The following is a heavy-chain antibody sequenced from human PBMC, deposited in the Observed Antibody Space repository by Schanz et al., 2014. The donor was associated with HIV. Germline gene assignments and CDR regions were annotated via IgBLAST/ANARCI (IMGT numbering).Heavy chain of an antibody. D-gene: IGHD2-2*02. Sequence: QVQLVQSGAEVKKPGASVKVSCKASGYTFTSYGISWVRQAPGQGLEWMGWMNPSTGNSGYAQMFQVRVTMTRDTSISTAYLEVDSLKSEDTAVYYCARRRSEIVPAAIVLHYYYGFDVWGQGTTVTVS. CDR1: GYTFTSYG. CDR3: ARRRSEIVPAAIVLHYYYGFDV. J-gene: IGHJ6*02. V-gene: IGHV1-8*02. CDR2: MNPSTGNS.